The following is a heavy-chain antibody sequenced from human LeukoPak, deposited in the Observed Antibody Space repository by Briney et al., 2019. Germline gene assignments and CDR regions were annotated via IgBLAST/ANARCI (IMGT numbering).Heavy chain of an antibody. CDR3: AKGPKNRAFDI. V-gene: IGHV3-23*01. J-gene: IGHJ3*02. Sequence: XGSLRLSCAASGFTFSSYGMHWVRQAPGKGLEWVSAISGSGGSTYYADTVKGRFTISRDNSKNTLYLQMNSLRAEDTAVYYCAKGPKNRAFDIWGQGTMVTVSS. CDR2: ISGSGGST. D-gene: IGHD2/OR15-2a*01. CDR1: GFTFSSYG.